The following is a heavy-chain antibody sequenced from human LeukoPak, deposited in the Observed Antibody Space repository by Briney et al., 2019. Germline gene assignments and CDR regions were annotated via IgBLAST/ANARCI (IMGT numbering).Heavy chain of an antibody. Sequence: PSETLSLTCTVSGGSITNYYWNWIRQPPGKGLELIGYVFYSGSTNYNPSLKSRVTISVDTSKNQFSLKVTSVTAADTALYYCARDAVTYDAFDIWGQGTMVTVSS. CDR3: ARDAVTYDAFDI. D-gene: IGHD2-21*02. CDR2: VFYSGST. CDR1: GGSITNYY. V-gene: IGHV4-59*01. J-gene: IGHJ3*02.